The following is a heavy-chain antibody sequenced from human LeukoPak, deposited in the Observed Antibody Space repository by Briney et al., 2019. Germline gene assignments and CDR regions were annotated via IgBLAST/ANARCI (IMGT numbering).Heavy chain of an antibody. CDR2: ISVSGGGT. Sequence: PGGSLRLSCAASGFTFSSYAMSWVRQAPGKGLEWASAISVSGGGTYYADSVKGRFTISRDNSKNTLYLQMNSLRAEDTAVYYCAKDTPVFYYATVTTTDLFDYWGQGTLVTVSS. J-gene: IGHJ4*02. CDR3: AKDTPVFYYATVTTTDLFDY. D-gene: IGHD4-17*01. CDR1: GFTFSSYA. V-gene: IGHV3-23*01.